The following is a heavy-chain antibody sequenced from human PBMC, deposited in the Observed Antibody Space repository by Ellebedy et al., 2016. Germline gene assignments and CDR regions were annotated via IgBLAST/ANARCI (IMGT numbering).Heavy chain of an antibody. CDR2: IYTSGST. Sequence: SETLSLXXTVSGGSITSGAYYWSWIRQPAGKGLEWIGRIYTSGSTIYNPSLKSRVTMSVDTSKNQFSLELRSVTAADTAVYFCASLTIPGGSDFWGQGTLVTVSS. J-gene: IGHJ4*02. CDR3: ASLTIPGGSDF. V-gene: IGHV4-61*02. CDR1: GGSITSGAYY. D-gene: IGHD3-3*01.